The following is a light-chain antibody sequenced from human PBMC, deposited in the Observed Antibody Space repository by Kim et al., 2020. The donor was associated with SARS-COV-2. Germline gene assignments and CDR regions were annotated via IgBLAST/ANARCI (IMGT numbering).Light chain of an antibody. CDR1: SLRTFY. CDR3: NSRDSSGDHQGV. V-gene: IGLV3-19*01. Sequence: SSELTQDPAVSVALGQTVRITCRGDSLRTFYASWYQQKPRQAPVLVLYGENDRPSGIPDRFSGSISGDTASLTITGILAEDEADYYCNSRDSSGDHQGVFGVGTQLTV. CDR2: GEN. J-gene: IGLJ3*02.